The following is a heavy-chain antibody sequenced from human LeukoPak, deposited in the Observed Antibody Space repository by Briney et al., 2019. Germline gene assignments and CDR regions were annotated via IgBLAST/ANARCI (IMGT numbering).Heavy chain of an antibody. CDR3: ARVSGDGYNSFDY. D-gene: IGHD5-24*01. CDR1: GFTFSTYF. J-gene: IGHJ4*02. CDR2: IGSSSSPI. Sequence: GGSLRLSCAASGFTFSTYFMSWVRQAPGKGLEWVSYIGSSSSPIYYADSVKGRFTISRDNAKNSLYLQMNSLRAEDTAVYYCARVSGDGYNSFDYWGQGTLVTVSS. V-gene: IGHV3-48*01.